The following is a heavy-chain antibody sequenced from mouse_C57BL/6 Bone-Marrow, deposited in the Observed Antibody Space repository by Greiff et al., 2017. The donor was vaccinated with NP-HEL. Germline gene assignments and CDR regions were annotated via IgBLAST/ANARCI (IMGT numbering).Heavy chain of an antibody. Sequence: EVMLVESGGDLVKPGGSLKLSCAASGFTFSSYGMSWVRQTPDKRLEWVATISSGGSYTYYPDSVKGRFTISRDNAKNTLYLQISSLKSEDTAMYYCAREILYWGQGTTLTVSS. CDR2: ISSGGSYT. CDR3: AREILY. J-gene: IGHJ2*01. CDR1: GFTFSSYG. V-gene: IGHV5-6*01.